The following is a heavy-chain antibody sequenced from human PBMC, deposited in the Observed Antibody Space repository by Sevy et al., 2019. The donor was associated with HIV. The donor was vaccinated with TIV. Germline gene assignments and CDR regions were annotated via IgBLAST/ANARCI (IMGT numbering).Heavy chain of an antibody. V-gene: IGHV4-61*02. CDR3: ARDPNIVTMFDAFDI. CDR1: GASVNSDSHY. D-gene: IGHD5-12*01. J-gene: IGHJ3*02. Sequence: SETLSLTCTVSGASVNSDSHYWNWIRQPAGKGLEWIGRIYGSDSGSANYSPSLKNRVTISIDASKSQLSLKLSSVTAADTAVYYCARDPNIVTMFDAFDIWGRGTMVTVSS. CDR2: IYGSDSGSA.